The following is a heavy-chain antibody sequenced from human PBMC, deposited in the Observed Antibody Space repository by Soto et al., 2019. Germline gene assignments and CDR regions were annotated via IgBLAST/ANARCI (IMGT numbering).Heavy chain of an antibody. Sequence: GGFLRHSCAVSGCSVSSNYMRWVRQNPGEGLEWVAIIYINGSTDYADSVQGRFSVSRDIYKNTLFLQMNNLRAEDTAVYFCSGDPSGYDEGDWYHGVDVWGKGTTVTVSS. CDR3: SGDPSGYDEGDWYHGVDV. D-gene: IGHD5-12*01. J-gene: IGHJ6*04. CDR1: GCSVSSNY. V-gene: IGHV3-53*01. CDR2: IYINGST.